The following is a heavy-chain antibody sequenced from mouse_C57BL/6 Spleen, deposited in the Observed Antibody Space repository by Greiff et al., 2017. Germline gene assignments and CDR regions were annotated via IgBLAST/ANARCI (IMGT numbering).Heavy chain of an antibody. CDR2: IYPSDSET. J-gene: IGHJ3*01. Sequence: VQLQQPGAELVRPGSSVKLSCKASGYTFTSYWMDWVKQRPGQGLEWIGNIYPSDSETHYNQKFKDKATLTVDKSSSTAYLQRSSLTSEDSAVYYCARGGSYGSSPAWFAYWGQGTLVTVSA. CDR1: GYTFTSYW. D-gene: IGHD1-1*01. CDR3: ARGGSYGSSPAWFAY. V-gene: IGHV1-61*01.